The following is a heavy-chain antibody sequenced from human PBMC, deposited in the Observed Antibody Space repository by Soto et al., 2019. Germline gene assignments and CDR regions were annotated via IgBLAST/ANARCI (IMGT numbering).Heavy chain of an antibody. CDR3: ARDGDGRMTTNPYYYNGMDV. Sequence: PSETLSLTCTASGGSLGSYYWRWIRPPPGKGLEWIGYVFYTGRSNYNASLKSRVSISLDTSNYQFSLKLSSVTAADTAVYYCARDGDGRMTTNPYYYNGMDVWGPGTTVTVSS. CDR2: VFYTGRS. J-gene: IGHJ6*02. CDR1: GGSLGSYY. V-gene: IGHV4-59*01. D-gene: IGHD4-4*01.